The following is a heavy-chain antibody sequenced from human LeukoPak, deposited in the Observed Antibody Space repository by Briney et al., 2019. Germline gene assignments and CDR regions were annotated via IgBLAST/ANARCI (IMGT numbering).Heavy chain of an antibody. CDR2: IWYDGSNK. CDR3: ARGYSSSGNWFDP. V-gene: IGHV3-33*01. J-gene: IGHJ5*02. CDR1: GFTFRSYG. Sequence: GGSLRLSCAASGFTFRSYGMHWVRQAPGKGLEWVAVIWYDGSNKYYADSVKGRFTISRDNSKNTLYLQMNSLRAEDTAVYYCARGYSSSGNWFDPWGQGTLVSVSS. D-gene: IGHD2-15*01.